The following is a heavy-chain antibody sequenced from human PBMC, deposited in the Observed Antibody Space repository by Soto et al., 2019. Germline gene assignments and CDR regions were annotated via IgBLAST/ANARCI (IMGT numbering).Heavy chain of an antibody. J-gene: IGHJ5*02. CDR1: GDSVSSNSAA. V-gene: IGHV6-1*01. Sequence: PSQTLSLTCAISGDSVSSNSAAWNWIRQSPSRGLEWLGRAYYRSKWYNDYAVSVKSRITINPDTSKNQFSLQLNSVTPEATAVYYCARAEERKYCSITSCTFDPWGQGPLVTVSS. CDR3: ARAEERKYCSITSCTFDP. CDR2: AYYRSKWYN. D-gene: IGHD2-2*01.